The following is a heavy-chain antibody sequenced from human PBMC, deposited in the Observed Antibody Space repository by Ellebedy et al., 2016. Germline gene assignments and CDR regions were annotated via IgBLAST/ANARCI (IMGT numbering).Heavy chain of an antibody. Sequence: GESLKISCAASGFTFSSYWMHWVRQAPGKGLVWVALINSDGSYTSYADSVKGRFTISRDNAKNTLYLQMNSLRAEDTAVYYCARRSGSSGWFYFDYWGQGTLVTVSS. V-gene: IGHV3-74*01. J-gene: IGHJ4*02. CDR3: ARRSGSSGWFYFDY. CDR1: GFTFSSYW. CDR2: INSDGSYT. D-gene: IGHD6-19*01.